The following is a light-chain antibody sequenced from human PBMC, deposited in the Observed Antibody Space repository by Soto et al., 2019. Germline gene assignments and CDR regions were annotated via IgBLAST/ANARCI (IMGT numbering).Light chain of an antibody. J-gene: IGKJ4*01. V-gene: IGKV3-11*01. CDR1: QTVSRY. CDR3: QQRSTWPLFT. Sequence: VLTQSPATLFLSPGERATLSCRACQTVSRYLAWYQQKPGQAPRLLIYYASNRATGIPARFSGSGSGTDYTVTISSLEPEDFAVYYCQQRSTWPLFTFGGGTKVEI. CDR2: YAS.